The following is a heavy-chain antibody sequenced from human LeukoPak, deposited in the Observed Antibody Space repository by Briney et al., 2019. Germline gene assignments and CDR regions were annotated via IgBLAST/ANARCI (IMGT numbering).Heavy chain of an antibody. CDR2: IFYSGST. Sequence: PSGTLSLTCTVSSGSISTSNYYWGWVRQPPGKALEWIGNIFYSGSTYYSPSLKSRVTISLDTSRNQFSLKLSSVTAADTAVYYCARGYCSGGSCYSYYYYNYMDVWGKGTTVTVSS. CDR3: ARGYCSGGSCYSYYYYNYMDV. D-gene: IGHD2-15*01. J-gene: IGHJ6*03. V-gene: IGHV4-39*07. CDR1: SGSISTSNYY.